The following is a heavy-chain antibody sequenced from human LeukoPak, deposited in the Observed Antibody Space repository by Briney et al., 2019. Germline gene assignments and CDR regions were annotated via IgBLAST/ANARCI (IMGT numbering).Heavy chain of an antibody. CDR1: GFTFSSYA. D-gene: IGHD3-22*01. J-gene: IGHJ4*02. Sequence: GGSLRLSCAASGFTFSSYAMSWVRQAPGKGLEWVSGISGSGESTYYADSVKGRFTISRDNSKSTLYLQMNSLRAEDTAVYYCARDGDYDSSGYYYPDYWGQGTLVTVSS. CDR2: ISGSGEST. V-gene: IGHV3-23*01. CDR3: ARDGDYDSSGYYYPDY.